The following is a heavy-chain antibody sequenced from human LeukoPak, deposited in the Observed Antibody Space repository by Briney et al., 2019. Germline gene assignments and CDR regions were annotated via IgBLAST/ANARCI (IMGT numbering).Heavy chain of an antibody. CDR3: ASMYSSSWYSVFDY. CDR1: GFTFSSYA. Sequence: GGSLRLSCAASGFTFSSYAMHWVRQAPGKGLEFVSAISSNGGSAYYANSVKGRFTISRDNSKNTLYLQMGSLRAEDTAVYYCASMYSSSWYSVFDYWGQGTLVTVSS. CDR2: ISSNGGSA. V-gene: IGHV3-64*01. J-gene: IGHJ4*02. D-gene: IGHD6-13*01.